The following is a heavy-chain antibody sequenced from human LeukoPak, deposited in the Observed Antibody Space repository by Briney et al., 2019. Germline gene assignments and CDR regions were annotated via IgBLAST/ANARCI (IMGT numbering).Heavy chain of an antibody. Sequence: PSETLSLTCTVSGGSISSSSYYWGWIRQPPGKGLEWIGSIYYSGSTYYNPSLKSRVTISVDTSKSQFSLKLSSVTAADTAVYYCARHAVAASLTGYYWHWFDPWGQGTLVTVSS. CDR2: IYYSGST. J-gene: IGHJ5*02. D-gene: IGHD3-9*01. CDR1: GGSISSSSYY. V-gene: IGHV4-39*01. CDR3: ARHAVAASLTGYYWHWFDP.